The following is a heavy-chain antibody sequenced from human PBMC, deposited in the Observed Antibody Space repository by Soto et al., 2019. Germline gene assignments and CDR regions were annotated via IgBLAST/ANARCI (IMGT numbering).Heavy chain of an antibody. Sequence: QVQLVQSGPEVKKSGSSVKVSCKLSGGTFTSETISWVRQAPGQGLEWMGRIIPILGTGNYAQKFQGRITITEDKFTNPVYMELSSLTSEDTAVYICAIEEGSYNMGTFPFYYMDVWGNGTTVTVSS. CDR2: IIPILGTG. V-gene: IGHV1-69*08. CDR1: GGTFTSET. D-gene: IGHD3-10*01. J-gene: IGHJ6*03. CDR3: AIEEGSYNMGTFPFYYMDV.